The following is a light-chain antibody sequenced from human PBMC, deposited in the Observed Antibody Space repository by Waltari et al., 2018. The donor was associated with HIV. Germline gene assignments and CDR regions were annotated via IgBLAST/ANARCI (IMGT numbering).Light chain of an antibody. J-gene: IGKJ2*01. V-gene: IGKV3-15*01. Sequence: EKVMTQSPATLSVSPGERATLSCRASQTINHNLAWYQQKPGQAPQLLIYGASTRAAGVPARFSVSGSGTEFTLTITSLQSEDLAIYYCQQYNNWPQTFGQGTKVEIK. CDR1: QTINHN. CDR3: QQYNNWPQT. CDR2: GAS.